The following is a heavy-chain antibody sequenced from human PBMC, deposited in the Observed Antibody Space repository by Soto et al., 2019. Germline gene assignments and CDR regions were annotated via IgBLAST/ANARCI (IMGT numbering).Heavy chain of an antibody. CDR1: GGTFSNYA. Sequence: ASVKVSCQASGGTFSNYAISWVRQAPGQGLEWMGGIIPIFGTANYAQKFQGRVTITADESTSTAYMELSSLRSEDTAVYYCARALVDTAMVTPFDYWGQGTLVTVSS. CDR3: ARALVDTAMVTPFDY. CDR2: IIPIFGTA. D-gene: IGHD5-18*01. J-gene: IGHJ4*02. V-gene: IGHV1-69*13.